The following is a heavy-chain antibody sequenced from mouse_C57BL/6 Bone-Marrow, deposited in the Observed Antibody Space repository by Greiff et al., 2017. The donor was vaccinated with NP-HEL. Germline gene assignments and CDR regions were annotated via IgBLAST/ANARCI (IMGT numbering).Heavy chain of an antibody. CDR3: ARAPFYYGSSPYFDY. V-gene: IGHV3-8*01. Sequence: DVKLVESGPGLAKPSQTLSLTCSVTGYSITSDYWNWIRKFPGNKLEYMGYISYSGSTYYNPSLKSRISITRDTSKNQYYLQLNSVTTEDTATYYCARAPFYYGSSPYFDYWGQGTTLTVSS. D-gene: IGHD1-1*01. CDR1: GYSITSDY. CDR2: ISYSGST. J-gene: IGHJ2*01.